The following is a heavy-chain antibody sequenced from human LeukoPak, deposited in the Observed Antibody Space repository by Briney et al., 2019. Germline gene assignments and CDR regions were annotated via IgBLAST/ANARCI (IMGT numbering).Heavy chain of an antibody. D-gene: IGHD5-12*01. Sequence: PGGSLRLSCAASGFTFSSYAMHWVRQAPGKGLEWVAVIPYDGSNKYYADSVKGRFTISRDNSKNTLYLQMNSLRAEDTAVYYCAGTPKREDSGYDYLSYWGQGTLVTVSS. J-gene: IGHJ4*02. CDR2: IPYDGSNK. CDR3: AGTPKREDSGYDYLSY. CDR1: GFTFSSYA. V-gene: IGHV3-30-3*01.